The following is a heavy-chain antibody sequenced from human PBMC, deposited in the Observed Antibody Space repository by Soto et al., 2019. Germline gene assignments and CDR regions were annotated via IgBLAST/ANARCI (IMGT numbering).Heavy chain of an antibody. CDR2: INHSGST. Sequence: SETLSLTCAVYGGSFSGYYWSWIRQPPGKGLEWIGEINHSGSTNYNPSLKSRVTISVDTSKNQFSLKLSSVTAADTAVYYCARGDPQASYNWFDTWGQGTLVTVSS. CDR3: ARGDPQASYNWFDT. J-gene: IGHJ5*02. CDR1: GGSFSGYY. V-gene: IGHV4-34*01.